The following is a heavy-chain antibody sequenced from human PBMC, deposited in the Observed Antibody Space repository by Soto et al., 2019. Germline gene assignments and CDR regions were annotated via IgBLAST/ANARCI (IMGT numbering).Heavy chain of an antibody. J-gene: IGHJ4*02. CDR3: ARGGRVVVPAAVDY. CDR1: GGSFSGYY. CDR2: INDSGST. Sequence: QVQLQQWGAGLLKPSETLSLTCAVYGGSFSGYYWSWIRQPPGKGLEWIGEINDSGSTNYNPSLKSRVTISVDTSKNQFSLKLSSVTAADTAVYYCARGGRVVVPAAVDYWGQGTLVTVSS. V-gene: IGHV4-34*01. D-gene: IGHD2-2*01.